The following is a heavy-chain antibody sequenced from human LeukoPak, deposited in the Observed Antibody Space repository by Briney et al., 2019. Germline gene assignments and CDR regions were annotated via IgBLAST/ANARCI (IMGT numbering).Heavy chain of an antibody. CDR2: IYYSGST. Sequence: SETLSLTCTVSGGSISSYYWSWIRQPPGKGPEWIGYIYYSGSTNYNPSLKSRVTISVDTSKNQFSLKLSSVTAADTAVYYCARDSSEMATIPGGYYYYYYMDVWGKGTTVTVSS. CDR3: ARDSSEMATIPGGYYYYYYMDV. V-gene: IGHV4-59*01. D-gene: IGHD5-24*01. CDR1: GGSISSYY. J-gene: IGHJ6*03.